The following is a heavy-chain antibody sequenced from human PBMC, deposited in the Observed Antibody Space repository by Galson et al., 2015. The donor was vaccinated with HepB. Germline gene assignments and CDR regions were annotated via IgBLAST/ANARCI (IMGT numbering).Heavy chain of an antibody. J-gene: IGHJ4*02. Sequence: SLRLSCAASGFTLSSYAMSWVRQAPGKGLEWVSTISASGGTTYYADSVKGRFTISRDTSKNTLFLQMNSLRAEDTAVYYCAKDVTGEAGYWGQGTLVTVSS. V-gene: IGHV3-23*01. D-gene: IGHD7-27*01. CDR2: ISASGGTT. CDR3: AKDVTGEAGY. CDR1: GFTLSSYA.